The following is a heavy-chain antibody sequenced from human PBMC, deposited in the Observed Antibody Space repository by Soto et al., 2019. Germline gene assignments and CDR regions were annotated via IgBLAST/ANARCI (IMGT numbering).Heavy chain of an antibody. J-gene: IGHJ4*02. D-gene: IGHD2-2*01. Sequence: GGSLRLSCTVSGFAFNNYGINWVRQAPGKGLEWVSSISRSDYTYYSDSVKGRFAISRDNAKSSVSLQMNTLRVEDTAVYYCAREDSIIIPAVSDFWGQGTLVTV. CDR2: ISRSDYT. CDR3: AREDSIIIPAVSDF. V-gene: IGHV3-21*01. CDR1: GFAFNNYG.